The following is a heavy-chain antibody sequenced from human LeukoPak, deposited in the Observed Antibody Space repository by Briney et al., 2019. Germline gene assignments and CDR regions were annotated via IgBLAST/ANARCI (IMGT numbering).Heavy chain of an antibody. V-gene: IGHV1-58*02. J-gene: IGHJ3*02. CDR1: GFTFRSSA. Sequence: SVKVSCKASGFTFRSSAMQWVRQARGQRLEWIGWIVVGSGNTNYAQKFQERVTITRDMSTSTAYMELSSLRSEDTAVYYCARQDGYSYGYGLAPFDIWGQGTMVTVSS. CDR3: ARQDGYSYGYGLAPFDI. CDR2: IVVGSGNT. D-gene: IGHD5-18*01.